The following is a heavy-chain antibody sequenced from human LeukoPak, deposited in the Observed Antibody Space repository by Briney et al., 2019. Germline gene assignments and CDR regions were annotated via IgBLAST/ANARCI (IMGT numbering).Heavy chain of an antibody. Sequence: PGGSLRLSCAASAFTFRSYWMTWVRQAPGKGLEWVANIKEDGSEKYYVDSVKGRFTISRDNAKNSLYLQMNSLRVKDTAVYYCARGGFSSSWYISRDYWGQGTLVIVSS. CDR3: ARGGFSSSWYISRDY. J-gene: IGHJ4*02. CDR2: IKEDGSEK. CDR1: AFTFRSYW. D-gene: IGHD6-13*01. V-gene: IGHV3-7*01.